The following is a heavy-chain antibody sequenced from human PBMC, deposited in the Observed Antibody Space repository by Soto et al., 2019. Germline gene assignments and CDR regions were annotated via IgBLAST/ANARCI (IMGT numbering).Heavy chain of an antibody. V-gene: IGHV3-53*02. CDR3: ARETGTTSYYYYYGMDV. Sequence: EVQLVETGGGLIQPGGSLRLSCAASGFTVSSNYMRWVRQAPGKGLEWVSVIYSGGSTYYADSVKGRFTISRDNSKNTLYLQMNSLSAEDTAVYYCARETGTTSYYYYYGMDVWGQGTTVTVSS. D-gene: IGHD1-7*01. CDR2: IYSGGST. J-gene: IGHJ6*02. CDR1: GFTVSSNY.